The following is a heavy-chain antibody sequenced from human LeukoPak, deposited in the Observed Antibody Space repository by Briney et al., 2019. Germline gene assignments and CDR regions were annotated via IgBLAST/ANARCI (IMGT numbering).Heavy chain of an antibody. Sequence: ASVKLSCKASGYTFTSYGINWVRQAPGQGLEWMAWISVYTNYTNYAQKFQDRVTMTTDTSTSTAYMELRSLRSDDTAVYYCARDPTPTMYGDNNWFDPWGWGTVVIVS. V-gene: IGHV1-18*04. CDR3: ARDPTPTMYGDNNWFDP. D-gene: IGHD2-21*02. CDR1: GYTFTSYG. CDR2: ISVYTNYT. J-gene: IGHJ5*02.